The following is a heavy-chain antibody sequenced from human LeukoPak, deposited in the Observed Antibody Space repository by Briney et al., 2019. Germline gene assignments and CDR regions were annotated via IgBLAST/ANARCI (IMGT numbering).Heavy chain of an antibody. CDR3: ATEPSGHSGSFDS. J-gene: IGHJ4*02. CDR2: TYYRSKWYY. D-gene: IGHD4-23*01. Sequence: SQTLSLTCALAGDSVSSNDAAWNCITQSPSRGLECLGRTYYRSKWYYDYAVSVKSRITINPDTSKNQFSLQLNSVTPDDTAVFYCATEPSGHSGSFDSWGQGTLVTVSS. V-gene: IGHV6-1*01. CDR1: GDSVSSNDAA.